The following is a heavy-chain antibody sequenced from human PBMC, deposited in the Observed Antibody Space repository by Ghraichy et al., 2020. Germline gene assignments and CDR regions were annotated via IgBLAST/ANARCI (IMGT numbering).Heavy chain of an antibody. V-gene: IGHV3-30*02. D-gene: IGHD5-18*01. Sequence: GGSLRLSCAASGFTFSSYGMHWVRQAPGKGLEWVAFIRYDGSNKYYADSVKGRFTISRDNSKNTLYLQMNSLRADDTAVFFCAKTVWIQLWFVWDYWGQGTLVTVSS. CDR3: AKTVWIQLWFVWDY. CDR2: IRYDGSNK. CDR1: GFTFSSYG. J-gene: IGHJ4*02.